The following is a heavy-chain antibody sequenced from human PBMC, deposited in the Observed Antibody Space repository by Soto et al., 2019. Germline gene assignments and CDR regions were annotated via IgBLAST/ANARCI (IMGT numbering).Heavy chain of an antibody. V-gene: IGHV1-69*01. CDR1: GGTFSSYA. D-gene: IGHD4-17*01. J-gene: IGHJ5*02. CDR3: ARDRGDYGGNSGYWFDL. CDR2: IIPIFGTA. Sequence: QVQLVQSGAEVKKPGSSVKVSCKASGGTFSSYAISWVRQAPGQGLEWMGGIIPIFGTANYAQKFQGRVTITADESTSTAYMELSSLISEDTAVYYGARDRGDYGGNSGYWFDLWGQGTQVTVSS.